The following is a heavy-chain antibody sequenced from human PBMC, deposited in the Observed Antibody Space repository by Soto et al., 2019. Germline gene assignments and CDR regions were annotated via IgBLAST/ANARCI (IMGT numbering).Heavy chain of an antibody. V-gene: IGHV3-23*01. CDR2: ISASDGGA. CDR3: AKDSDREYFQH. J-gene: IGHJ1*01. D-gene: IGHD3-10*01. Sequence: EVQLLESGGGLVQPGGSLRLSCAASGFTFNSYGMSWVRQAPEKGLEWVSGISASDGGAYYADSVKGRFTISRDNSENTLYLQMNSLRVEDTAVYYCAKDSDREYFQHWGQGTLVTVSS. CDR1: GFTFNSYG.